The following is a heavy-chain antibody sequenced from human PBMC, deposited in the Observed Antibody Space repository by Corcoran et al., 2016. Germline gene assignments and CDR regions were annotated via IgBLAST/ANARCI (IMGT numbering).Heavy chain of an antibody. V-gene: IGHV1-18*01. CDR2: ISAYNGNT. D-gene: IGHD3-22*01. J-gene: IGHJ3*02. Sequence: QVQLVQSGAEVKKPGASVKVSCKASGYTFTSYGISWVRQAPGQGLEWMGWISAYNGNTNYAQKLQGRVTMTTETSTSTAYMELRSLRSDDTAVYYCARDLGYYYDSSGSDAFDIWGQGTMVTVSS. CDR3: ARDLGYYYDSSGSDAFDI. CDR1: GYTFTSYG.